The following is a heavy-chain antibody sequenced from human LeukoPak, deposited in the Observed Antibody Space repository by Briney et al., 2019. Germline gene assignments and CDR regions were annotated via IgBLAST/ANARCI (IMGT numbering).Heavy chain of an antibody. J-gene: IGHJ5*02. CDR2: IIPILGIA. V-gene: IGHV1-69*04. D-gene: IGHD1-26*01. CDR1: GGTFSSYP. CDR3: ARDSTGDNWFDP. Sequence: GASVKVSCKASGGTFSSYPISWVRQAPGQGLEWMGRIIPILGIANYAQKFKGRVTITADKSTSTAYMELSSLRSEDTAVYYCARDSTGDNWFDPWGQGTLVTVSS.